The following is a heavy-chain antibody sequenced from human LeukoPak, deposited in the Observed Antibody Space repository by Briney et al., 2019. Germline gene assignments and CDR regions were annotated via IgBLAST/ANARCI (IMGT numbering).Heavy chain of an antibody. V-gene: IGHV1-69*13. Sequence: SVKVSFTASGGTFSSYAISWVRQAPGQGLEWMGGIIPIFGTANYAQKFQGRVTITADESTSTAYMELSSLRSEDTAVYYCARGPRGGYVHGPLFFPDYWGQGTLVTVSS. J-gene: IGHJ4*02. CDR1: GGTFSSYA. D-gene: IGHD5-12*01. CDR2: IIPIFGTA. CDR3: ARGPRGGYVHGPLFFPDY.